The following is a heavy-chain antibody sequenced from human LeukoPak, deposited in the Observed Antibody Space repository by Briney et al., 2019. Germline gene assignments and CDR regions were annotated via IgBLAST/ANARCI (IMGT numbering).Heavy chain of an antibody. V-gene: IGHV3-30-3*01. D-gene: IGHD5-24*01. Sequence: PGGSLRLSCAASGFTFSSYAMHWVRQAPGKGLEWVAVISYDGSNKYYADSVKGRFTISRDNSKNTLYLQMSSLRAEDTAVYYCARDSTRRDGYNFFYWGQGTLVTVSS. J-gene: IGHJ4*02. CDR1: GFTFSSYA. CDR2: ISYDGSNK. CDR3: ARDSTRRDGYNFFY.